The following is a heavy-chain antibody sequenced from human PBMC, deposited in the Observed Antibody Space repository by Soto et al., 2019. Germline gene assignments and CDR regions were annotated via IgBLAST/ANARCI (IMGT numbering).Heavy chain of an antibody. J-gene: IGHJ3*01. D-gene: IGHD3-9*01. Sequence: QVQVQESGPGLVKPSETLSLTATVSGASISNTGFYWSWIRQPPGKGLEWIGYIYSSGSTTYNSSLNIRVTLSLDTSKNQVSLNLTSVTAADTAIYYCARTTGSRSLDVWGHGTMVSVSS. CDR3: ARTTGSRSLDV. CDR2: IYSSGST. CDR1: GASISNTGFY. V-gene: IGHV4-61*08.